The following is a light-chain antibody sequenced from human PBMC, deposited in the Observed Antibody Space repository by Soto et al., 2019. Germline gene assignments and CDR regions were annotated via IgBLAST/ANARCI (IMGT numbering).Light chain of an antibody. J-gene: IGKJ4*01. CDR2: DAS. V-gene: IGKV1-13*02. CDR3: QQFRTSPT. Sequence: AIQLTQSPSSLSASIGDRVTITCRASQAISTNLAWYQHKPGTVPKVLIYDASILESGVPSRFSGRGSGTDFTLIISSLQPEDVATYYCQQFRTSPTCGGGTKVEVQ. CDR1: QAISTN.